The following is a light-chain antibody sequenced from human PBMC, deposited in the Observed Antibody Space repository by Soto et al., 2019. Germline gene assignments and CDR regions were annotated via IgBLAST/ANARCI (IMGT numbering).Light chain of an antibody. V-gene: IGKV1-12*01. J-gene: IGKJ1*01. CDR2: AAS. Sequence: DIQMTQSPSSVSASVGERVTMTCRASQGISSWLVWYQQKAGKAPKLLIYAASKLQSGVPSRFSGSGSVTDFTLTISSLQPEDSATYYCQHANSFPQTFGQGTKVEIK. CDR3: QHANSFPQT. CDR1: QGISSW.